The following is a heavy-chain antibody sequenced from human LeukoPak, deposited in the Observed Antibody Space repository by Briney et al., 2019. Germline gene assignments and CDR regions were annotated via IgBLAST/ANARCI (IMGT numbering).Heavy chain of an antibody. CDR2: IGSSGSTI. Sequence: GGSLRPSCAASGFTFSNYEMNWVRQAPGKGLEWVSYIGSSGSTIYYADSVKGRFTISRDNAKNSLYLQMNSLRAEDTAVYYCARAQSLDYWGQGILVTVSS. J-gene: IGHJ4*02. CDR3: ARAQSLDY. CDR1: GFTFSNYE. V-gene: IGHV3-48*03.